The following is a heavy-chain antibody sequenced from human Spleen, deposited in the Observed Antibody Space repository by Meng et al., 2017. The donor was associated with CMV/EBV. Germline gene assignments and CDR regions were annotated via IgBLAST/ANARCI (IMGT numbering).Heavy chain of an antibody. CDR2: ISYDGGNK. Sequence: GESLKISCAASGFSFSAYGMHWVRQAPGKGLEWVALISYDGGNKYYADSVKGRFTISRDNSKNALFLQMNSLRAEDTAVYYCAREPRYSPHFDYWGQGTLVTVSS. CDR3: AREPRYSPHFDY. V-gene: IGHV3-30*12. D-gene: IGHD1-14*01. CDR1: GFSFSAYG. J-gene: IGHJ4*02.